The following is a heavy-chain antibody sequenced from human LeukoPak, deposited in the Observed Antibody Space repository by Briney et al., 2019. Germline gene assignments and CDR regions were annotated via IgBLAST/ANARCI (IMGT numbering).Heavy chain of an antibody. CDR1: GVAIRNSW. J-gene: IGHJ6*02. Sequence: GGSLRLSCVASGVAIRNSWMSWVRQAPGKGLEWVSYISSSGSTIYYADSVKGRFTISRDNAKNSLYLQMNSLRAEDTAVYYCARVRGYCSSTSCHFYYYYGMDVWGQGTTVTVSS. V-gene: IGHV3-11*01. CDR3: ARVRGYCSSTSCHFYYYYGMDV. CDR2: ISSSGSTI. D-gene: IGHD2-2*01.